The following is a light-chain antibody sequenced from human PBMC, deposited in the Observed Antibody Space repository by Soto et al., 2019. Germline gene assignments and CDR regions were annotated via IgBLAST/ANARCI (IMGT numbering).Light chain of an antibody. Sequence: EIVLTQSPATLSLSPGERATLSCRASQSVSSYLAWYQQKPGQAPRLLIYDASIRVKGIPDRFIGSGSGTDFTLTISRLEPEDFAVYYCQHYVTSLTTFGQGTKVEVK. CDR1: QSVSSY. CDR2: DAS. J-gene: IGKJ1*01. V-gene: IGKV3-11*01. CDR3: QHYVTSLTT.